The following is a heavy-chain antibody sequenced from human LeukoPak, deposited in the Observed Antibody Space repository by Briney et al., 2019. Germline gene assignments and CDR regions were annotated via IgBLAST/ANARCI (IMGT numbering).Heavy chain of an antibody. CDR1: GFTFSSYS. CDR3: ARDLRALRLSIAVPDY. CDR2: INSSSSYI. J-gene: IGHJ4*02. Sequence: GSLRLSCAASGFTFSSYSMNWVRQGPGKGPEWVSSINSSSSYIYYADSVKGRFTISRDNAKNSLYLQMNSLRAEDTAVYYCARDLRALRLSIAVPDYWGQGTLVTVSS. D-gene: IGHD6-19*01. V-gene: IGHV3-21*01.